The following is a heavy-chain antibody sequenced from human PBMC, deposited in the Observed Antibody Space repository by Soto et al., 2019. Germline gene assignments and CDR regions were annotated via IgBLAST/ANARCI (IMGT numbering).Heavy chain of an antibody. V-gene: IGHV1-2*04. CDR3: ARGRYCSSTSCSALYYYGMDV. Sequence: ASVKVSCKASGYTFTGYYMHWVRQAPGQGLEWMGWINPNSGGTNYAQKFQGWVTMTRDTSISTAYMELSRLRSDDTAVYYCARGRYCSSTSCSALYYYGMDVWGQGTTVTVSS. J-gene: IGHJ6*02. CDR2: INPNSGGT. D-gene: IGHD2-2*01. CDR1: GYTFTGYY.